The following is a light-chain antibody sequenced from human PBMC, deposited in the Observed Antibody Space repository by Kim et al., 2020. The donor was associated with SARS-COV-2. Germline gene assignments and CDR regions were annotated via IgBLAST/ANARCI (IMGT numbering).Light chain of an antibody. Sequence: PASVGNRVTIPGRASQGIISALAWYQQNPGKALKLLIFDASSLEIGVPLRFSGSGSGTDFTLTISSLQPEDFATYYCQQFNIYPYPFGQGTKLEI. CDR1: QGIISA. CDR3: QQFNIYPYP. J-gene: IGKJ2*01. V-gene: IGKV1-13*02. CDR2: DAS.